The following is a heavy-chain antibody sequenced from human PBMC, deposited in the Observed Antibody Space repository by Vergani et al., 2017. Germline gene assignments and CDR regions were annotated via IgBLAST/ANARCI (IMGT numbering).Heavy chain of an antibody. CDR1: GGPISSSSYY. Sequence: QLQLQESGAGLVKPSETLSLTCTVSGGPISSSSYYWGWIRQPPGKGLEWMGRIYYSWRTYYNPSLKSRVTISVDTSKNHFSLKLSSVTAADTAVYYCARLDTAMVIDYWGQGTLVTVSS. CDR2: IYYSWRT. J-gene: IGHJ4*02. CDR3: ARLDTAMVIDY. D-gene: IGHD5-18*01. V-gene: IGHV4-39*01.